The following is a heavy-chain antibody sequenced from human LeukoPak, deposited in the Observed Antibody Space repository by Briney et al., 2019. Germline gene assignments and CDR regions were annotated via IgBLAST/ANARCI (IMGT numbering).Heavy chain of an antibody. V-gene: IGHV1-3*01. CDR3: AREEWQLPFDY. J-gene: IGHJ4*02. CDR2: INAGNGNT. Sequence: ASVKVSCKASGYTFTSYAMHWVRQAPGQRLEWMGWINAGNGNTKYSQKFQGRVAITRDTSASTAYMELSSLRSEDTAVYYCAREEWQLPFDYWGQGTLVTVSS. D-gene: IGHD2-15*01. CDR1: GYTFTSYA.